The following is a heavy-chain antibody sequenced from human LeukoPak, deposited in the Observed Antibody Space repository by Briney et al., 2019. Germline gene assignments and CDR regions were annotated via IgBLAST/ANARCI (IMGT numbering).Heavy chain of an antibody. J-gene: IGHJ5*02. D-gene: IGHD2-2*01. CDR2: IYYSGSA. Sequence: PSETLSLTCAVSGGTLTSGGYSWSWIRQSPGKALEWIGYIYYSGSAYYNPSLKSRVDISFDTSKNQFSLRMTSVTAADSAIYSCARIRISSTSQNYFDPWGQGTLVTVSS. CDR1: GGTLTSGGYS. CDR3: ARIRISSTSQNYFDP. V-gene: IGHV4-30-4*07.